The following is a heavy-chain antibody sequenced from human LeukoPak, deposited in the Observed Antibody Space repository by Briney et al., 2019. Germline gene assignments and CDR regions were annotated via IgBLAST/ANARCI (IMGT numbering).Heavy chain of an antibody. D-gene: IGHD4-11*01. J-gene: IGHJ4*02. CDR2: IHYTGNT. CDR3: AKYGHYNFDY. Sequence: SETLSLTCTVSGGSISSYYWSWIRQPPGKGLEWIGYIHYTGNTNHNPSLKNRDTISVDTSKNQFSLKLSSVTAADTAIYYCAKYGHYNFDYWGQGTLVTVSS. V-gene: IGHV4-59*01. CDR1: GGSISSYY.